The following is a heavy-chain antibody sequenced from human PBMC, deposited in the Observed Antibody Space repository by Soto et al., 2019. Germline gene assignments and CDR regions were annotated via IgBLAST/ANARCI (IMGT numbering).Heavy chain of an antibody. CDR1: GYTFTNYG. CDR3: ARESRYCSGGSCYFLPGIDY. CDR2: INVYNGNT. D-gene: IGHD2-15*01. V-gene: IGHV1-18*01. Sequence: GASVKASCKASGYTFTNYGISWVRQAPGQGLEWMGWINVYNGNTKYAQKFQGRVTMTRDTSTSTVYMELSSLRSEDTAVYYCARESRYCSGGSCYFLPGIDYWGQGTLVTVSS. J-gene: IGHJ4*02.